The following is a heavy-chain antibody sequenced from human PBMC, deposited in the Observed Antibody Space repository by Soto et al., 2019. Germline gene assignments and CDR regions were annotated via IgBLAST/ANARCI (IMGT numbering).Heavy chain of an antibody. CDR3: SRLVGATSSFDY. J-gene: IGHJ4*02. V-gene: IGHV3-73*01. CDR1: GFTFSGSA. CDR2: IRSKANSYAT. Sequence: GGSLRLSCAASGFTFSGSAMHWVRQASGKGLEWVGRIRSKANSYATAYAASVKGRFTISRDDSKNTAYLQMNSLKTEDTAVYYCSRLVGATSSFDYWGPGTLVTVSS. D-gene: IGHD1-26*01.